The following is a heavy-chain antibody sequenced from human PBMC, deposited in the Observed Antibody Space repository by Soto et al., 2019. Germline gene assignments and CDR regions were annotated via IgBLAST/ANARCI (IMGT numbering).Heavy chain of an antibody. CDR3: AKDSVSGWYYYYGMDV. Sequence: EVQLLESGGGLVQPGGSLRLSCAASGFTFSSHAMSWVRQAPGKGLEWVSAISGSGGSTYYADSVKGRFTISRDNSKNTLYLQMNSLRAEDTAVYYCAKDSVSGWYYYYGMDVWGQGTTVTVSS. D-gene: IGHD6-19*01. CDR1: GFTFSSHA. J-gene: IGHJ6*02. V-gene: IGHV3-23*01. CDR2: ISGSGGST.